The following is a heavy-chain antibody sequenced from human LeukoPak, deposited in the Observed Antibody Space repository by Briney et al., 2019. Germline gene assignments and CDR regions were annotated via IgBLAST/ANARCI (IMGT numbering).Heavy chain of an antibody. CDR1: GFTFSSYS. Sequence: GGSLRLSCAASGFTFSSYSMNWLRQAPGKGLEWVSSISSSSSYIYYADSVKGRFTISRDNAKNSLYLQMNSLRAEDTAVYYCARGDEYGDNGVDYWGQGTLVTVSS. CDR2: ISSSSSYI. D-gene: IGHD4-17*01. CDR3: ARGDEYGDNGVDY. J-gene: IGHJ4*02. V-gene: IGHV3-21*01.